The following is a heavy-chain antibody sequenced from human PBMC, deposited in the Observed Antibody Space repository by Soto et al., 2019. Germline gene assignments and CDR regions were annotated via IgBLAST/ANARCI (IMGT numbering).Heavy chain of an antibody. V-gene: IGHV3-53*01. Sequence: GGSLRLSCSVAGFTVSDSMSWVRQAPGKGLECVSFIHSDGSTHYTDSVRGRFTISRDNSKNTLYLQMDRLRVDDAAVYFCARDASGPFDYWGQGTLVTVSS. J-gene: IGHJ4*02. CDR1: GFTVSDS. D-gene: IGHD6-19*01. CDR3: ARDASGPFDY. CDR2: IHSDGST.